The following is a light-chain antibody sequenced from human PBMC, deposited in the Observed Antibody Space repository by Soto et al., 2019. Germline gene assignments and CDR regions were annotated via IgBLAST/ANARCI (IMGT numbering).Light chain of an antibody. J-gene: IGKJ1*01. V-gene: IGKV3-20*01. CDR2: AAS. CDR1: QNLGSGY. CDR3: QQNDTSPRA. Sequence: EIVLTQSPGTLSLSPWDRATLSCRASQNLGSGYLAWYQQKPGQAPRILIYAASSRATGIPDRFSGSGSGTDFSLSISRLEPEDFAVYYCQQNDTSPRAFGQGTKVEI.